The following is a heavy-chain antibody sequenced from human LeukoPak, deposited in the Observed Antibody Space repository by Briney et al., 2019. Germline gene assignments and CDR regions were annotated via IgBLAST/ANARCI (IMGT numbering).Heavy chain of an antibody. CDR3: ARRYSGSFNWFDP. J-gene: IGHJ5*02. Sequence: SETLSLTCTVSGGSISSSSYYWGWIRQPPGKGLEWIGSIYYSGSTYYNPSLKSRVTISVDTSKNQFSLKLSSVTAADTAVYYCARRYSGSFNWFDPWGQGTLVTVSS. CDR2: IYYSGST. D-gene: IGHD1-26*01. V-gene: IGHV4-39*07. CDR1: GGSISSSSYY.